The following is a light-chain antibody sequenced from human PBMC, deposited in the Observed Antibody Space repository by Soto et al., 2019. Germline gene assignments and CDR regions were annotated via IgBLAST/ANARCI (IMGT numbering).Light chain of an antibody. CDR2: AAS. J-gene: IGKJ1*01. CDR3: QQSYSSPPT. Sequence: DIQMTQSPSSLSASVEDRVIITCRASQSISNHLNWYQQKPGKAPKLLIFAASSLQSGVPSRFSGSRSGPDFTLTISSLQPEDFAPYYCQQSYSSPPTFGQGTKVELK. V-gene: IGKV1-39*01. CDR1: QSISNH.